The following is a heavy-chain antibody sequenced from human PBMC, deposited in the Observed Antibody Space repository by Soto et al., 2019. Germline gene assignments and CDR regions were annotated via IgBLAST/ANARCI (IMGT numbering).Heavy chain of an antibody. Sequence: SETLSLTCTVSGGSISSSSYYWGWIRQPPGKGLEWIGGIYYSGSTYYNPSLKSRVTISVDTSKNQFSLKLSSVTAADTAVYYCARLQYSSGWLRDGMDVWGQGTTVTVSS. CDR2: IYYSGST. CDR1: GGSISSSSYY. J-gene: IGHJ6*02. CDR3: ARLQYSSGWLRDGMDV. D-gene: IGHD6-19*01. V-gene: IGHV4-39*01.